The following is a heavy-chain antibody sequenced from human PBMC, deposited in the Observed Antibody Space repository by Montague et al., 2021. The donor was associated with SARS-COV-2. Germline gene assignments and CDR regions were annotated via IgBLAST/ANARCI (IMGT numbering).Heavy chain of an antibody. D-gene: IGHD3-9*01. V-gene: IGHV4-59*01. CDR3: ARGGVQIVDTLTGSSVPNYFDP. Sequence: SETLSLTCTVSGGSISSNYCSWVRQPPGGGLEWFGSGYHRGTTNYTPSLKSRFTISFDWSKKQFSLKLTSVTAADTAVYYCARGGVQIVDTLTGSSVPNYFDPWGQGILVSVSS. CDR2: GYHRGTT. J-gene: IGHJ5*02. CDR1: GGSISSNY.